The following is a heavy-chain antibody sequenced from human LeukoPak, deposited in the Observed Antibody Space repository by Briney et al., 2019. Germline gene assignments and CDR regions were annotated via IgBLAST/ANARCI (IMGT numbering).Heavy chain of an antibody. CDR3: AREDSGSYFDYFDY. CDR1: GFTFSSYE. V-gene: IGHV3-48*01. Sequence: GGSLRLSCAASGFTFSSYEMNWVRQAPGKGLEWVSYISSSSSTIYYADSVKGRFTISRDNAKNSLYLQMNSLRAEDTAVYYCAREDSGSYFDYFDYWGQGTLVTVSS. J-gene: IGHJ4*02. CDR2: ISSSSSTI. D-gene: IGHD1-26*01.